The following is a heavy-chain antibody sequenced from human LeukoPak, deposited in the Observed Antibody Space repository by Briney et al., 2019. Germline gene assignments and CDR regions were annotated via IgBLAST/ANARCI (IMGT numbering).Heavy chain of an antibody. CDR3: ARESSYYFDY. CDR1: GFIFSGYN. J-gene: IGHJ4*02. V-gene: IGHV3-21*01. D-gene: IGHD6-6*01. Sequence: PGGSLRLSCAASGFIFSGYNMNWVRQAPGKGLEWVSFISSSSSYIYYADSVKGRFTISRDNAKNTLYLQMNSLRAEDTAVYYCARESSYYFDYWGQGTLVTVSS. CDR2: ISSSSSYI.